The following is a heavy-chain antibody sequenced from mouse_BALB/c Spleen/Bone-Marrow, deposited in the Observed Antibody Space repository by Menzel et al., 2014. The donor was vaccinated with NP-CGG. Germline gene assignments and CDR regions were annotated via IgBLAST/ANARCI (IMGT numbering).Heavy chain of an antibody. D-gene: IGHD2-2*01. V-gene: IGHV14-3*02. Sequence: VQLKDSGAELVKPGASVKLSCTASGFNIKDTYMHWVKQRPEQGLEWIGRIDPANGNTKYDPKFQGKATITADTSSNTACLQLSSLTSEDTAVYYCARNYGYGKSFAYWGQGTLVTVSA. CDR1: GFNIKDTY. CDR2: IDPANGNT. CDR3: ARNYGYGKSFAY. J-gene: IGHJ3*01.